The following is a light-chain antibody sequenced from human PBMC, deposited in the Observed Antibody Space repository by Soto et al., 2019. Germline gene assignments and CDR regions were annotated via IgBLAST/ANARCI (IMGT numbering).Light chain of an antibody. J-gene: IGKJ1*01. CDR1: QSISSY. CDR3: QQSYSIPTWT. CDR2: AAS. Sequence: DIQMTQSPSSLSASVGDRVTITCRASQSISSYLNWYQQKPGKASKLLIYAASSLQSGVPSRFSGSGSGTDFTLTISSLQPEDFATYYCQQSYSIPTWTFGQGTKVDIK. V-gene: IGKV1-39*01.